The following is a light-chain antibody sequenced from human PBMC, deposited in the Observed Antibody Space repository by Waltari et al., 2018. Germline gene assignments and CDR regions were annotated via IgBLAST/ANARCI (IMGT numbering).Light chain of an antibody. CDR3: LQYNNLPLT. V-gene: IGKV1-33*01. CDR1: QESSKV. CDR2: NAS. Sequence: DIQVTQSTSSLSASVGDRVTITCQASQESSKVLNWYQQKPGKAPKLLIYNASKLNTGVPSGFSGSGSGTDFTLTISNLQPEDIATYYCLQYNNLPLTFGPGTKVDI. J-gene: IGKJ3*01.